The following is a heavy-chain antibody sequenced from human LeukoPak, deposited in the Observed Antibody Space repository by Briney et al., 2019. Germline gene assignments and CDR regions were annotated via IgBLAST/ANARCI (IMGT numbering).Heavy chain of an antibody. Sequence: PSETLSLTCTASGGSISSSSYYWGWIRQPPGKGLEWIGSIYYSGSTYYNPSLKSRVTTSVDTSKNQFSLKLSSVTAADTAVYYCANIAYYYYGMDVWGQGTTVIVSS. CDR1: GGSISSSSYY. V-gene: IGHV4-39*01. J-gene: IGHJ6*02. D-gene: IGHD5-12*01. CDR3: ANIAYYYYGMDV. CDR2: IYYSGST.